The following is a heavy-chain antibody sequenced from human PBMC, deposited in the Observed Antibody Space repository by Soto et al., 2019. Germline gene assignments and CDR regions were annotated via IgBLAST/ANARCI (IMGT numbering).Heavy chain of an antibody. V-gene: IGHV1-69*01. CDR2: LVPQFGTP. CDR1: RGTFNRYA. J-gene: IGHJ4*02. D-gene: IGHD5-18*01. Sequence: QVQLVQSGAEVKKPGSSVKVSCLASRGTFNRYAINWVRQAPGHGLEWLGALVPQFGTPNYAQKFQDRVTIFADESTNTTSMELRGLTSDDTAVYYCARQNRDTAMVPFDVWGQGTLVTVSS. CDR3: ARQNRDTAMVPFDV.